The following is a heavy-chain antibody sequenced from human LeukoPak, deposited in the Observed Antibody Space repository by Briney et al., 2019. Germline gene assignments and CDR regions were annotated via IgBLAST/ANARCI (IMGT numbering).Heavy chain of an antibody. CDR1: GGSISSGGYY. Sequence: SETLSLTCTVSGGSISSGGYYWSWIRQHPGKGLEWIGYIYYSGSTYYNPSLKSRVTISVDTSKNQFSLKLSSVTAADTAVYYCARKNPYYDFWSGYFYYYCYGMDVWGQGTTVTVSS. J-gene: IGHJ6*02. V-gene: IGHV4-31*03. D-gene: IGHD3-3*01. CDR3: ARKNPYYDFWSGYFYYYCYGMDV. CDR2: IYYSGST.